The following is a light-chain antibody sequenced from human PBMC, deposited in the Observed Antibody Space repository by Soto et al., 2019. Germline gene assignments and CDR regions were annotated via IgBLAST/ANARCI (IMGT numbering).Light chain of an antibody. CDR1: QSISSSF. CDR2: GAS. J-gene: IGKJ5*01. CDR3: QQYDNSPIT. V-gene: IGKV3-20*01. Sequence: EIGLTQSPGTLAFSPCERATCSWSSSQSISSSFLAWYQQKPGQAPRLLIYGASSRATGIPDRFSGTGSETDFTLTISRLEPEDFAVYYCQQYDNSPITFGQGTRLEIK.